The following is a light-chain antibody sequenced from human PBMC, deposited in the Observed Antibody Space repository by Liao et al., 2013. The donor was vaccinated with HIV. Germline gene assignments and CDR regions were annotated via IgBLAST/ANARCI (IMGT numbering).Light chain of an antibody. CDR3: QVWDSSSDHYV. Sequence: SYELAQPSSVPVAPGKTARITCGGDNIGSKSVHWYQQKPGQAPVVVIYFDSDRPSGIPERFSGSNSGNSATLTISRVEAGDEADYYCQVWDSSSDHYVFGTGTKVTVL. CDR2: FDS. CDR1: NIGSKS. J-gene: IGLJ1*01. V-gene: IGLV3-21*04.